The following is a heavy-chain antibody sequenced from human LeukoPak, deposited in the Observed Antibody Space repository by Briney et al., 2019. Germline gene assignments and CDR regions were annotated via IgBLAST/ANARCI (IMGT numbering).Heavy chain of an antibody. J-gene: IGHJ5*02. CDR1: GGTFSSYA. CDR3: ARDLGPTQDRRNWFDP. V-gene: IGHV1-69*13. CDR2: IIPIFGTA. D-gene: IGHD2-15*01. Sequence: GASVKVSCKASGGTFSSYAISWVRQAPGQGLEWMGGIIPIFGTANYAQKFQGRVTITADESTSTAYMELSSLRSEDTAVYYCARDLGPTQDRRNWFDPRGQGTLVTVSS.